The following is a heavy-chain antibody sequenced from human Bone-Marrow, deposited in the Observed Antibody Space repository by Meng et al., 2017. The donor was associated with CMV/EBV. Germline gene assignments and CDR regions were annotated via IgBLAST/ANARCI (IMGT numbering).Heavy chain of an antibody. CDR3: ASSRYSSSSWFDY. CDR2: VYYSTST. V-gene: IGHV4-39*01. J-gene: IGHJ4*02. CDR1: GGSISSSIYY. D-gene: IGHD6-6*01. Sequence: SETLSLTCTVSGGSISSSIYYWGWIRQPPGKGLEWIGSVYYSTSTYYNPSLKSRVTISVDTSKNQFSLKLPSMTAADTAVYYCASSRYSSSSWFDYWGQGTPVTGSS.